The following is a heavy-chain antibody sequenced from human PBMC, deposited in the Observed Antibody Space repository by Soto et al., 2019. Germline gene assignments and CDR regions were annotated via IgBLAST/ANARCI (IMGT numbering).Heavy chain of an antibody. D-gene: IGHD2-2*02. CDR1: DSTFRSYS. V-gene: IGHV3-21*01. CDR3: ARGGRGYTKDDTFDI. CDR2: ISSGSSVI. J-gene: IGHJ3*02. Sequence: EVQLVESGGGLVKPGESLRLSCVASDSTFRSYSMNWVRQAPGRGLEWVSIISSGSSVIFYAVSMKGRFTISRDNAKNSLYLQMNSLRAEDTAVYYCARGGRGYTKDDTFDIWGQGTMVTVSS.